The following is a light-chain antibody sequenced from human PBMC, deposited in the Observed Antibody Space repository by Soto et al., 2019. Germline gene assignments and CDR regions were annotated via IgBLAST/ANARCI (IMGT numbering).Light chain of an antibody. Sequence: DIQMTQSPPTLSASVGDTVTITCRASRGIDRWLAWYQQKPGKAPRLLISDASTLESGVPSRFSGSGSGTEFTLTITGLQPDDFATYHCQHCDTYWPFGQGTKVEVK. CDR1: RGIDRW. V-gene: IGKV1-5*01. J-gene: IGKJ1*01. CDR3: QHCDTYWP. CDR2: DAS.